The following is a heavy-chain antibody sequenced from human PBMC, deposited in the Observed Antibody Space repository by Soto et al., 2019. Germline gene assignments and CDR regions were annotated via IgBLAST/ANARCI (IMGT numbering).Heavy chain of an antibody. CDR3: ARGTWDSSGWYTFPFDY. V-gene: IGHV1-46*01. J-gene: IGHJ4*02. CDR2: INPLSGST. Sequence: ASVKVSCKASGYTFTSYYIHWVRQAPGQGLEWMGIINPLSGSTAYAQKFQGRVTLTRDMSTNTVSMELSSLRSEDTAVYYCARGTWDSSGWYTFPFDYWGQGTVVTVSS. D-gene: IGHD6-19*01. CDR1: GYTFTSYY.